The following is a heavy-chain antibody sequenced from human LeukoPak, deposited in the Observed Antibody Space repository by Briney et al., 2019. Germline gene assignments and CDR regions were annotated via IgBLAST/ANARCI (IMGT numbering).Heavy chain of an antibody. D-gene: IGHD2-15*01. CDR1: GGSISSYY. V-gene: IGHV3-7*01. CDR2: IKQDGSEK. Sequence: PSETLSLTCTVSGGSISSYYWSWVRQAPGKGLEWVANIKQDGSEKYYVDSVKGRFTISRDNAKNSLYLQMNSLRAEDTAVYYCAKSGLNRFDYWGQGALVTVSS. J-gene: IGHJ4*02. CDR3: AKSGLNRFDY.